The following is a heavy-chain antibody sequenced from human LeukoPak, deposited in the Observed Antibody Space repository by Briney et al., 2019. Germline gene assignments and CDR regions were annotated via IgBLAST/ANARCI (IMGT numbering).Heavy chain of an antibody. CDR3: ARAQYSSGWLDAFDI. D-gene: IGHD6-19*01. J-gene: IGHJ3*02. CDR2: ISSSSSYI. V-gene: IGHV3-21*01. Sequence: GGSLRLSCAASGFTFSSYSMNWVRQAQGKGLEWVSSISSSSSYIYYADSVKGRFTISRDNAKNSLYLQMNSLRAEDTAVYYCARAQYSSGWLDAFDIWGQGTMVTVSS. CDR1: GFTFSSYS.